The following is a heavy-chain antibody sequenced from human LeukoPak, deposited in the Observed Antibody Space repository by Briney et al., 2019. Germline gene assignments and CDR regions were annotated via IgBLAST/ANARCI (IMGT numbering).Heavy chain of an antibody. CDR1: GFTFSRYG. D-gene: IGHD6-19*01. V-gene: IGHV3-30*02. CDR2: MRFDGSDK. J-gene: IGHJ4*02. Sequence: GRSLRLSCAAFGFTFSRYGMHWVRQAPGKGLEWVAFMRFDGSDKYHADSVKGRFTISRDNSKNTVYLQMNSLRVEDTALYYCAKIGAVAGHFDYWGQGTLVTVSS. CDR3: AKIGAVAGHFDY.